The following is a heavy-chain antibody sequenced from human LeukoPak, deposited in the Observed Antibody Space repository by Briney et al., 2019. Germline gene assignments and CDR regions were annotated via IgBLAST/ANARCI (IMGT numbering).Heavy chain of an antibody. D-gene: IGHD3-3*01. CDR3: ARDQRGFWSGYYYYYYMDV. Sequence: SVKVSCKASGGTFSSYTISWVRQAPGQGLEWMGRIIPILGIANYAQKFQGRVTVTADKSTSTAYMELSSLRSEDTAVYYCARDQRGFWSGYYYYYYMDVWGKGTTVTVSS. V-gene: IGHV1-69*04. CDR1: GGTFSSYT. J-gene: IGHJ6*03. CDR2: IIPILGIA.